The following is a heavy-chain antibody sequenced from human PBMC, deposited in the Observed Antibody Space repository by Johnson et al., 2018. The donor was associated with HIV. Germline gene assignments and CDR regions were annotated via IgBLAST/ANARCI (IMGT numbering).Heavy chain of an antibody. J-gene: IGHJ3*02. CDR1: GFTFSSYA. D-gene: IGHD3-16*01. V-gene: IGHV3-30*04. Sequence: VQLVESGGGLVQPGRSLRLSCAASGFTFSSYAMHWVRQAPGTGLEWVAVISYDGSNKYYADPVKGRFTISRDNSKKTLYLQRNSLRAADTAVYYCAREGEPDGFDIWGQGTMVTVSS. CDR2: ISYDGSNK. CDR3: AREGEPDGFDI.